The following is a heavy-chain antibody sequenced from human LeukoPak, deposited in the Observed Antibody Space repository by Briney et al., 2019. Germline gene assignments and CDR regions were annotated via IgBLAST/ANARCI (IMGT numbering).Heavy chain of an antibody. Sequence: GGSLRLSCAAYGFTFDDYAMHWVRQAPGKGLEWVSGISWNSGSIGYADSVKGRFTISRDNAKNSLYLQMNSLRAEDTALYYCAKDNSGTFDYWGQGTLVTVSS. V-gene: IGHV3-9*01. D-gene: IGHD1/OR15-1a*01. CDR1: GFTFDDYA. CDR3: AKDNSGTFDY. CDR2: ISWNSGSI. J-gene: IGHJ4*02.